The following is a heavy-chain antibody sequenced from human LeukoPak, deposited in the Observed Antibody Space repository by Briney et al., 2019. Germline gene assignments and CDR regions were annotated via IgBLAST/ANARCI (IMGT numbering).Heavy chain of an antibody. CDR1: GGSISSYY. CDR2: IYYSGST. D-gene: IGHD3-22*01. CDR3: ARTAPFDSRED. J-gene: IGHJ4*02. Sequence: SETLSLTCTVSGGSISSYYWSWIRQPPGKGLEWIGYIYYSGSTNYNPSLKSRVTISVDTSKNQFSLKLSSVTAADTAVYYCARTAPFDSREDWGQGTLVTVSS. V-gene: IGHV4-59*01.